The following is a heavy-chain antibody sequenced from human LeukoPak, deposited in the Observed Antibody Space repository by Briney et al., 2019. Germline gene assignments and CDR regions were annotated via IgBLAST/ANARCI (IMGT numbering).Heavy chain of an antibody. Sequence: GGSLRLSCAASGFTFSSYAMSWVRQAPGKGLEWVSSISSSGGSTSYADSVKGRFTISRDNSMNTLYLQMNSLRAEDTAVYYCAKDDRIQTRRYSYNYWGQGTLVTVSS. D-gene: IGHD5-18*01. CDR2: ISSSGGST. CDR1: GFTFSSYA. V-gene: IGHV3-23*01. J-gene: IGHJ4*02. CDR3: AKDDRIQTRRYSYNY.